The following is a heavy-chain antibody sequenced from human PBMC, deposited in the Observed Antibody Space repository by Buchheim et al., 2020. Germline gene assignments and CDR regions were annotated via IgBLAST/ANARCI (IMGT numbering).Heavy chain of an antibody. J-gene: IGHJ4*02. Sequence: EVQLLESGGGFVQPGGSLTLSCPTSGFAFNNFPMSWVRQAPGKGLEWVATISSAGITIYYADSLKGRFTISRDNSQNTLYLQMHSLRAEDTAIYYCAKYVPHIPPSRPTFDYWGQGT. V-gene: IGHV3-23*01. D-gene: IGHD1-14*01. CDR1: GFAFNNFP. CDR2: ISSAGITI. CDR3: AKYVPHIPPSRPTFDY.